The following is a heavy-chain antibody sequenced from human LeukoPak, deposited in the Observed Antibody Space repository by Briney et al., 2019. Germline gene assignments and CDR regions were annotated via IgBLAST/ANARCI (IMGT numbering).Heavy chain of an antibody. Sequence: SETLSLTCTVSGGSISSYYWSWIRQPAGKGLEWIGRIYTSGSTNYNPSLKSRVAMSVDTSKNQFSLKLSSVTAADTAVYYCARGEYDILTGYYIYYYYYMDVWGKGTTVTVSS. J-gene: IGHJ6*03. CDR2: IYTSGST. V-gene: IGHV4-4*07. CDR1: GGSISSYY. D-gene: IGHD3-9*01. CDR3: ARGEYDILTGYYIYYYYYMDV.